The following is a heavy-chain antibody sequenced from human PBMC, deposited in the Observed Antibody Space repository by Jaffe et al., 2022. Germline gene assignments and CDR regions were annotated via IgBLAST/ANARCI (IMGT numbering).Heavy chain of an antibody. CDR3: ARHRFVGDCSSTSCYTVNNWFDP. J-gene: IGHJ5*02. CDR1: GGSISSSSYY. D-gene: IGHD2-2*01. CDR2: IYYSGST. V-gene: IGHV4-39*01. Sequence: QLQLQESGPGLVKPSETLSLTCTVSGGSISSSSYYWGWIRQPPGKGLEWIGSIYYSGSTYYNPSLKSRVTISVDTSKNQFSLKLSSVTAADTAVYYCARHRFVGDCSSTSCYTVNNWFDPWGQGTLVTVSS.